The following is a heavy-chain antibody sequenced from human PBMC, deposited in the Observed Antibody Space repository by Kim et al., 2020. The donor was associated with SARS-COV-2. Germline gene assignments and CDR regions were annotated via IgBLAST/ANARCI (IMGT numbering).Heavy chain of an antibody. CDR2: ST. Sequence: STYYNPSLKSRVTISVDTSKNQFSLKLSSVTAADTAVYYCARDASTFFDYWGQGTLVTVSS. CDR3: ARDASTFFDY. J-gene: IGHJ4*02. V-gene: IGHV4-31*02.